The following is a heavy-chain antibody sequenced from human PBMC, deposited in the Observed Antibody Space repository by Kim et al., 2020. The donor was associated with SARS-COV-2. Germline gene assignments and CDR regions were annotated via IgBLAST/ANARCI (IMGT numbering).Heavy chain of an antibody. Sequence: GGSLRLSCAASGFTFSSYSMNWVRQAPGKGLEWVSSISSSSSYIYYADSVKGRFTISRDNAKNSLYLQMNSLRAEDTAVYYCARYGSGSYPHHYGMDVWGQGTTVTVSS. J-gene: IGHJ6*02. V-gene: IGHV3-21*01. CDR1: GFTFSSYS. D-gene: IGHD3-10*01. CDR2: ISSSSSYI. CDR3: ARYGSGSYPHHYGMDV.